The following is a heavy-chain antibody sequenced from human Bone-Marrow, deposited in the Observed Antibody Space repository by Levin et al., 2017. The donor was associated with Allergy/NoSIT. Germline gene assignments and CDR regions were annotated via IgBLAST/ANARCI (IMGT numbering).Heavy chain of an antibody. D-gene: IGHD2-15*01. V-gene: IGHV4-39*07. CDR2: IHYNGNT. J-gene: IGHJ4*02. CDR3: ARILLEDAVIYGY. CDR1: GGSISGSNYY. Sequence: KSSETLSLTCSVSGGSISGSNYYWAWIRQPPGKGLEWIGSIHYNGNTYYNPSLKSRVTISLDTSKNQFSLKVSSLTAADTAVYYCARILLEDAVIYGYWGQGIQVTVSS.